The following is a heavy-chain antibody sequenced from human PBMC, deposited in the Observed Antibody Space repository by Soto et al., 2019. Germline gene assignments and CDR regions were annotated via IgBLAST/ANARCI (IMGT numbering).Heavy chain of an antibody. CDR2: IRDSGYST. D-gene: IGHD2-15*01. V-gene: IGHV3-23*01. J-gene: IGHJ3*02. CDR3: AKRVVEYCGGGSCYSGAFDI. Sequence: DVQLLESGGGLVQPGGSLRLSCTTSGFTFSSYAMNWVRQAPGKGLEWVSAIRDSGYSTYYADSVKGRFTISRDNSKNTLYLQMNSLRAEDTAVYYCAKRVVEYCGGGSCYSGAFDIWGQGTMVTVSS. CDR1: GFTFSSYA.